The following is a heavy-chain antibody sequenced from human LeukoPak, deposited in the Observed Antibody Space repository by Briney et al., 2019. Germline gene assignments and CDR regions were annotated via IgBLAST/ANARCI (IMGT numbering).Heavy chain of an antibody. V-gene: IGHV1-18*01. Sequence: ASVKVSCKASGYTFTSYGISWVRQAPGQGLEWMGWISAYNGNTNYAQKLQGRVTMTTDTSTSTAYMELRSLRSDDTAVYYCARGGGYYYDSSGYEMRAFDIWGQGTMVTVSS. D-gene: IGHD3-22*01. CDR3: ARGGGYYYDSSGYEMRAFDI. CDR1: GYTFTSYG. CDR2: ISAYNGNT. J-gene: IGHJ3*02.